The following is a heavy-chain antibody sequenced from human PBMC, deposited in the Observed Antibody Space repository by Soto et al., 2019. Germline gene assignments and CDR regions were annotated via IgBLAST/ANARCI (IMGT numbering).Heavy chain of an antibody. V-gene: IGHV4-34*01. CDR3: ARGLVLRSLEWCRFDP. J-gene: IGHJ5*02. D-gene: IGHD3-3*01. CDR2: INHSGST. Sequence: PSETLSLTGAVYGGSFSGYYWSWIRQPPGKGLEWIGEINHSGSTNYNPSLKSRVTISVDTSKNQFSLKLSSVTAADTAVYYCARGLVLRSLEWCRFDPWGQVTLVTVSS. CDR1: GGSFSGYY.